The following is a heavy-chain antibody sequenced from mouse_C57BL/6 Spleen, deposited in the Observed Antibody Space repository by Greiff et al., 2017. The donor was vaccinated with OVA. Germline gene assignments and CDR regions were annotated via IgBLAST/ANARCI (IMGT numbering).Heavy chain of an antibody. CDR3: ARRGTGTLGDY. J-gene: IGHJ2*01. V-gene: IGHV5-6*02. CDR2: ISSGGSYT. CDR1: GFTFTSYG. Sequence: EVKLVESGGDLVKPGGSLKLSCAASGFTFTSYGMSWVRQTPDQRLEWVAAISSGGSYTYYPDSVKGRFTITRDNAKNTLYLQMSSLKSEDTAMYYCARRGTGTLGDYWGQGTTLTVSS. D-gene: IGHD4-1*01.